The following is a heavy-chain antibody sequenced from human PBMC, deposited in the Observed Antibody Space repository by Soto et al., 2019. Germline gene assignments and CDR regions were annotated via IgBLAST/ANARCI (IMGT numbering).Heavy chain of an antibody. D-gene: IGHD2-15*01. CDR3: ATSDRYCSGGSCFSFGDAFDI. J-gene: IGHJ3*02. CDR1: GGSISSGGYY. Sequence: QVQLQESGPGLVKPSQTLSLTCTVSGGSISSGGYYWSWIRQHPGKGLEWIGYIYYSGSTYYNPSLKGRVTISVDTSKNQFSLKLSSVTAADTAVYYCATSDRYCSGGSCFSFGDAFDIWGQGTMVTVSS. CDR2: IYYSGST. V-gene: IGHV4-31*03.